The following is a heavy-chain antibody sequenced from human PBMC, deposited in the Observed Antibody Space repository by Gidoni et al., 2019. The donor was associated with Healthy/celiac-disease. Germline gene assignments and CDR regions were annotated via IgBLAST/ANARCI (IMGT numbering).Heavy chain of an antibody. Sequence: EVQLVESGGGLVQPGGSLRLSCAASGLPFSSYEMNWVRQAPGKGLEWVSNISSTGNTIYYADSVKGRFTISRDNAKNSLYLQMNSLRAEDTAIYYCARDRGTYRDAFDIWGQGTMVTVSS. CDR1: GLPFSSYE. CDR2: ISSTGNTI. V-gene: IGHV3-48*03. J-gene: IGHJ3*02. CDR3: ARDRGTYRDAFDI.